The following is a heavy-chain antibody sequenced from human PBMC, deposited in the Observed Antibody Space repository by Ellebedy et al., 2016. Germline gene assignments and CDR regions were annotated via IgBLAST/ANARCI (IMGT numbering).Heavy chain of an antibody. D-gene: IGHD6-19*01. Sequence: GESLKISCAASGFTFSNSWMSWVRQAPGKGLEWMGNIKEDGSEKNYVDSVKGRFTISRDNAKNSVFLQMDSLRVEDTAVYYCARGGWQFDRWGQGTLVTVSS. J-gene: IGHJ5*02. CDR2: IKEDGSEK. V-gene: IGHV3-7*01. CDR3: ARGGWQFDR. CDR1: GFTFSNSW.